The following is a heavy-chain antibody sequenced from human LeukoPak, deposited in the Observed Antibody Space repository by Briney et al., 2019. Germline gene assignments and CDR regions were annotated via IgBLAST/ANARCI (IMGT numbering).Heavy chain of an antibody. D-gene: IGHD6-19*01. CDR1: GYTFAAYY. CDR2: INPKSGDT. J-gene: IGHJ4*02. Sequence: ASVKVSCKASGYTFAAYYMHWVRQAPGHGLEWMGWINPKSGDTNSAQKFQGRVTMTRDTSISTAYMELSSLTSDDTAVYYCARGGSSGWSHSDYCGQGTLVTVSS. CDR3: ARGGSSGWSHSDY. V-gene: IGHV1-2*02.